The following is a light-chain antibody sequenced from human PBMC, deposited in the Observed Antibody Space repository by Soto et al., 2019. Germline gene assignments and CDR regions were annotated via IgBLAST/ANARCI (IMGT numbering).Light chain of an antibody. Sequence: DIQMTQSPSTLSASVGDRVTITCRASQSISSWLAWYQQKPGKAPKLLIYDASSLESGVPSRFSGSGSGTEFTLTISSLQADDFATYYCQQYNSYWWTFGQGTKVEIK. CDR3: QQYNSYWWT. V-gene: IGKV1-5*01. J-gene: IGKJ1*01. CDR2: DAS. CDR1: QSISSW.